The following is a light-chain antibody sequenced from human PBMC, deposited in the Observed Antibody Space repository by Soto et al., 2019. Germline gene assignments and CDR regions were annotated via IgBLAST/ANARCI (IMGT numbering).Light chain of an antibody. CDR1: ESVSYSY. CDR2: DAS. CDR3: QQYGSSSIT. Sequence: EIVLTQSPATMSLSPGERATLSCGASESVSYSYVAWYQQKAGLAPRLLIHDASTRASGIPDRFSGSKSGTDFTLTIGGLGPEDAALYYCQQYGSSSITFGQGTRLEIK. J-gene: IGKJ5*01. V-gene: IGKV3D-20*01.